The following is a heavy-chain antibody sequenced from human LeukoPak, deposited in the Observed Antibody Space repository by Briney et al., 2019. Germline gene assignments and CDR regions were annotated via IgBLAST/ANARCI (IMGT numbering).Heavy chain of an antibody. CDR2: IKQDGSEK. CDR1: GFTFSSYW. D-gene: IGHD5-12*01. Sequence: GGSLRLSCAASGFTFSSYWMSWVRQAPGKGLEWVANIKQDGSEKYYVDSAKGRFTISRDNAKNSLYLQMNSLRAEDTAVYYCAREVGWLRLNWFDPWGQGTLVTVSS. V-gene: IGHV3-7*01. CDR3: AREVGWLRLNWFDP. J-gene: IGHJ5*02.